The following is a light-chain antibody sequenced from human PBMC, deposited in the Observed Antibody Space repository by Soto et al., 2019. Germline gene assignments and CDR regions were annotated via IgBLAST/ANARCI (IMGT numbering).Light chain of an antibody. CDR2: DVS. Sequence: IVMTQSPCTLSLPPGERAPLCCRAGQGVTTNFAWYQQKSGQSPRLLIYDVSIRATGVPARFSGTGSETDFTLTISGLQSEDSAVYFCQQYNNWPFAFGQGTRLEIK. J-gene: IGKJ5*01. CDR1: QGVTTN. V-gene: IGKV3-15*01. CDR3: QQYNNWPFA.